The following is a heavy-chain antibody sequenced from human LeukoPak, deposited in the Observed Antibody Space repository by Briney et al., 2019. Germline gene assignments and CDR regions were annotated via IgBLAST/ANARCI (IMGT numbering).Heavy chain of an antibody. CDR3: ARGASSGYYAFDI. D-gene: IGHD3-22*01. J-gene: IGHJ3*02. V-gene: IGHV3-30*01. CDR1: GFTFSSYA. Sequence: GGSLRLSCAASGFTFSSYAMHWVRQAPGKGLEWVAVISYDGSNKYYADSVKGRFTISRDNSKNTLYLQMNSQRAEDTAVYYCARGASSGYYAFDIWGQGTMVTVSS. CDR2: ISYDGSNK.